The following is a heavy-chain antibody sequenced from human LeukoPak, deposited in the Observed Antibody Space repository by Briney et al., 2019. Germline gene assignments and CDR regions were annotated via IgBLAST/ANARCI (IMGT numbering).Heavy chain of an antibody. Sequence: ASVKVSCKASGYTFTSYYMHWVRQAPRQGLEWMGKINPSGGSTSYAQKFQGRVTMTRDMSTSTVYMELSSLRSEDTAVYYCARDRGYCGGDRYSEGNDAFDIWGQGTMVTVSS. D-gene: IGHD2-21*02. V-gene: IGHV1-46*01. CDR1: GYTFTSYY. CDR3: ARDRGYCGGDRYSEGNDAFDI. J-gene: IGHJ3*02. CDR2: INPSGGST.